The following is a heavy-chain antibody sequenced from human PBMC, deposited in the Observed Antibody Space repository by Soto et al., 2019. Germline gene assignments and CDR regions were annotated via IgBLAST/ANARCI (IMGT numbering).Heavy chain of an antibody. J-gene: IGHJ4*02. CDR3: ARGGDNSPWYYSL. CDR1: GGSVNNNY. V-gene: IGHV4-59*02. CDR2: IFSSGRA. Sequence: QVQLHESGPGRVKPSETLSLTCTVSGGSVNNNYWSWIRQAPGRGLEWIGCIFSSGRANYNPSLESRVTISVDTSKNQLSLKLTSVTAADTAVYYCARGGDNSPWYYSLWGQGTLVAVSS. D-gene: IGHD3-10*01.